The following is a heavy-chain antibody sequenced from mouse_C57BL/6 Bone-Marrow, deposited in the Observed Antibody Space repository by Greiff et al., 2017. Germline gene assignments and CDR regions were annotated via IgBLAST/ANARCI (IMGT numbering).Heavy chain of an antibody. Sequence: VQLKESGAELVRPGASVKLSCTASGFNIKDDYMHWVKQRPEQGLEWIGWIDPENGDTEYASKFQGKATITADTSSNTAYLQLSSLTSEDTAVYYCTTWGTGTWDYWGQGTTLTVSS. J-gene: IGHJ2*01. CDR3: TTWGTGTWDY. D-gene: IGHD4-1*01. CDR1: GFNIKDDY. V-gene: IGHV14-4*01. CDR2: IDPENGDT.